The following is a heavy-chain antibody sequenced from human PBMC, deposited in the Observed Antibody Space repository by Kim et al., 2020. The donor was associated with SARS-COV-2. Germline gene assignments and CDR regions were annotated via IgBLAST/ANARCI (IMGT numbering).Heavy chain of an antibody. V-gene: IGHV3-30*02. J-gene: IGHJ4*02. D-gene: IGHD3-3*01. Sequence: DSVKGRFTIARDNSKNTLYLQMNSLRAEDTAVYYCAKDRAYYDFWSGFDYWGQGTLVTVSS. CDR3: AKDRAYYDFWSGFDY.